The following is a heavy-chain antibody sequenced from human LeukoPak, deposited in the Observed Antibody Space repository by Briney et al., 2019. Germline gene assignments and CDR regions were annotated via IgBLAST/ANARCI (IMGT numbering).Heavy chain of an antibody. Sequence: PSQTLSLTCTVSGGSISSGDYYWSWIRQPPGKGLEWIGRIYTSGSTNYNPSLKSRVTMSVDTSKNQFSLKLSSVTAADTAVYYCARDQGSSGGFDYWGQGTLVTVSS. CDR3: ARDQGSSGGFDY. V-gene: IGHV4-61*02. D-gene: IGHD6-6*01. J-gene: IGHJ4*02. CDR1: GGSISSGDYY. CDR2: IYTSGST.